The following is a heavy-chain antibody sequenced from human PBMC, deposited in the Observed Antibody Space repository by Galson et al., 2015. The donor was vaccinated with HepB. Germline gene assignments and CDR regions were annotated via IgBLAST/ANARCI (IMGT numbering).Heavy chain of an antibody. J-gene: IGHJ4*02. CDR3: ARDGAVPAAILLDY. CDR1: GFSLSTSGMC. D-gene: IGHD2-2*01. Sequence: PALVKPTQTLTLTCTFSGFSLSTSGMCVSWIRQPPGKALEWLARIDWDDDKYYSTSLKTRLTISKDTSKNQVVLTMTNMDPVDTAVYYCARDGAVPAAILLDYWGQGTLVTVSS. CDR2: IDWDDDK. V-gene: IGHV2-70*02.